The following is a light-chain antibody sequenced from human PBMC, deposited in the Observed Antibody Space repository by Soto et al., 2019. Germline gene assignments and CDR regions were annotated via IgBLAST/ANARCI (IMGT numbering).Light chain of an antibody. CDR3: AAWDDSLNGYV. CDR1: SYNVGSNT. J-gene: IGLJ1*01. CDR2: SHD. V-gene: IGLV1-44*01. Sequence: QSALTQPPSASGTPGQRITISCSGSSYNVGSNTVNWYQQLPGTAPKLLIYSHDQRPSGVPDRFSGSKSGTSVSLAISGLQSADEADYYCAAWDDSLNGYVFGAGTKVTVL.